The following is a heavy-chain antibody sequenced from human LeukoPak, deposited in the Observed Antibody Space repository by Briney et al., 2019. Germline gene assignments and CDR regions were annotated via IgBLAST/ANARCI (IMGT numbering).Heavy chain of an antibody. V-gene: IGHV3-53*04. CDR2: IYSGGST. J-gene: IGHJ6*02. CDR1: GFTFIDYS. Sequence: PGGSLRLSCAASGFTFIDYSMSWIRQAPGKGLEWVSVIYSGGSTYYADSVKGRFTISRHNSKNTLYLQMNSLRAEDTAVYYCARGMTTVTNYYYYYGMDVWGQGTTVTVSS. CDR3: ARGMTTVTNYYYYYGMDV. D-gene: IGHD4-17*01.